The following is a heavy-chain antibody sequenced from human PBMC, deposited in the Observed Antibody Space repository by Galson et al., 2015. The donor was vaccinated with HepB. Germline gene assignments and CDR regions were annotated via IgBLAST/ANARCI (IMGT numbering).Heavy chain of an antibody. Sequence: SLRLSCATSGFSFSRYAMSWVRQAPGKGLEWVSAITGSGGSTYYADSVKGRFTISRDNSKNTLHLQVNRLRAEDTAVYYCAKAVALYFYYGLDVWGQGTMVTVSS. J-gene: IGHJ6*02. CDR3: AKAVALYFYYGLDV. CDR1: GFSFSRYA. CDR2: ITGSGGST. V-gene: IGHV3-23*01.